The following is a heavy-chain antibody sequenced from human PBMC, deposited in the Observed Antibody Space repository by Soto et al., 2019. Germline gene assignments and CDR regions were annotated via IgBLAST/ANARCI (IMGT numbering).Heavy chain of an antibody. CDR2: ISGSGGST. V-gene: IGHV3-23*01. CDR1: GFTFSSYA. CDR3: ANLPEEYSSSDWFDP. J-gene: IGHJ5*02. D-gene: IGHD6-6*01. Sequence: EVQLLASGGGLVQPGGSLRLSCAASGFTFSSYAMSWVRQAPGKGLEWVSAISGSGGSTYYADSVKGRFTISRDNSKNTLYLQMNSLRAEDTAVYYCANLPEEYSSSDWFDPWGQGTLVTVSS.